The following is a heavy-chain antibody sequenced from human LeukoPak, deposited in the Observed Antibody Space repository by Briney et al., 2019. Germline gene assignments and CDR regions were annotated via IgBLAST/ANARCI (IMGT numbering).Heavy chain of an antibody. CDR3: ARATVQWNIAAASDP. CDR2: INPSGGST. Sequence: ASVKVSCKASGYTFTTYYMHWVRQAPGQGLEWMGIINPSGGSTSYAQKFQGRVTMTRDTSTSTVYMELSSLRSEDTAVYYCARATVQWNIAAASDPWGQGALVTVSS. V-gene: IGHV1-46*01. CDR1: GYTFTTYY. J-gene: IGHJ5*02. D-gene: IGHD6-13*01.